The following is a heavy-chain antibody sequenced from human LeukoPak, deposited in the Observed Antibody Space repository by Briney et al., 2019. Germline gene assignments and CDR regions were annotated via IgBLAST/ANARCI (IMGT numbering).Heavy chain of an antibody. J-gene: IGHJ6*02. CDR2: INYSGST. CDR3: ARGYSSSRGYYYYGMDV. CDR1: GGSISSYY. V-gene: IGHV4-59*13. D-gene: IGHD6-13*01. Sequence: NPSETLSLTCTVSGGSISSYYGTWFGKPPGKGLNGIGLINYSGSTNYNPSLKSRVTISVDTSKNQFSLKLSSVTAADTAVYYCARGYSSSRGYYYYGMDVWGQGTTVTVSS.